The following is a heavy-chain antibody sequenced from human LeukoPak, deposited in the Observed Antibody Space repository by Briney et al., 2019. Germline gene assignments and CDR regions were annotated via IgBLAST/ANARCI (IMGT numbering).Heavy chain of an antibody. CDR3: AGYSSSWYHDAFDI. D-gene: IGHD6-13*01. Sequence: KPSETLSLTCTVSGGSISSYYWSWIRQPPGKGLEWIGYIYYSGSTNYNPSLKSRVAISVDTSKNQFSLKLSSVTAADTAVYYCAGYSSSWYHDAFDIWGQGTMVTVSS. V-gene: IGHV4-59*08. CDR2: IYYSGST. J-gene: IGHJ3*02. CDR1: GGSISSYY.